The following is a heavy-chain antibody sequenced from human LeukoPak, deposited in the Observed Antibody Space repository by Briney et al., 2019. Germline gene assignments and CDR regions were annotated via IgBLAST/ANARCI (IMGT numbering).Heavy chain of an antibody. CDR3: ASLWDIEAYCSSTSCYEDAFDI. V-gene: IGHV1-69*04. CDR1: GGTFSSYA. CDR2: IIPILGIA. Sequence: SVKVSCKASGGTFSSYAISWVRQAPGQGLEWMGRIIPILGIANYAQKFQGRVTITADKSTSTAYMELSSLRSEDTAVYYCASLWDIEAYCSSTSCYEDAFDIWGQGTMVTVSS. J-gene: IGHJ3*02. D-gene: IGHD2-2*01.